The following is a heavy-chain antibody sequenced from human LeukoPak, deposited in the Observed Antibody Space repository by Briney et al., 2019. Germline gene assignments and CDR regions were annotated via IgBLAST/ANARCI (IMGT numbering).Heavy chain of an antibody. CDR2: IYSGGST. J-gene: IGHJ4*02. D-gene: IGHD1-26*01. CDR3: AKSPIVGATYFDY. CDR1: GFTVSSNY. V-gene: IGHV3-53*05. Sequence: PGGSLRLSCAASGFTVSSNYMSWVRQAPGKGLEWVSAIYSGGSTYYADSVKGRFTISRDNSKNTLYLQMNSLRAEDTAVYYCAKSPIVGATYFDYWGQGTLVTVSS.